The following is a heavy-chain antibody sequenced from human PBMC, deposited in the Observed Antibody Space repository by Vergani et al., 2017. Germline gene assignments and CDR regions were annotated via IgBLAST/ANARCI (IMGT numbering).Heavy chain of an antibody. CDR1: GFTFSSYW. J-gene: IGHJ6*03. CDR3: ASLGRAAAGNYYYYYMDV. D-gene: IGHD6-13*01. CDR2: IKQDGREK. Sequence: EVQLVESGGGLVQPGGSLRLSCAASGFTFSSYWMSWVRQAPGKGLEWVANIKQDGREKYYVDSVKGRFTISRDNAKNSLYLQMNSLRAEDTAVYYCASLGRAAAGNYYYYYMDVWGKGTTVTVSS. V-gene: IGHV3-7*01.